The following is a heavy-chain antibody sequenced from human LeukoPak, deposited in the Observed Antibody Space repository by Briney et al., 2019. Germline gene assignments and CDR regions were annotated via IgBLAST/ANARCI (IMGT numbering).Heavy chain of an antibody. CDR2: INTNAGNP. Sequence: ASVKVSCMASGYTFINYAVNWVRLAPGQGLEWMGCINTNAGNPTYAQGFTGRFVFSLDTSVSTAYLQISSLKAEDTAVYYCARGDWLVDYWGQGTLVTVSS. CDR1: GYTFINYA. J-gene: IGHJ4*02. CDR3: ARGDWLVDY. V-gene: IGHV7-4-1*02. D-gene: IGHD6-19*01.